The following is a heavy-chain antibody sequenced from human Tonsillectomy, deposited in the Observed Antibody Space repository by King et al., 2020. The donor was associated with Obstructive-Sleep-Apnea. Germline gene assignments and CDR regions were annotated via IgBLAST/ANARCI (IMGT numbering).Heavy chain of an antibody. V-gene: IGHV3-30*09. Sequence: VQLVESGGGVVQPGRSLRLSCAASGFTFSSYALHWVRQAPGKGLEGVAGISLDGTNTEYADSVRGRFAVSRDNSKYTLYLHMKSLRVDDTAVYYCARLRVAQGDFPLWGRGTLVTVSP. CDR2: ISLDGTNT. J-gene: IGHJ2*01. CDR3: ARLRVAQGDFPL. CDR1: GFTFSSYA. D-gene: IGHD2-15*01.